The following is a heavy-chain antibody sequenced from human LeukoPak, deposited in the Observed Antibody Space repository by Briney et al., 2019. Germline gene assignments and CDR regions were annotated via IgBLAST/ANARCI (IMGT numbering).Heavy chain of an antibody. CDR2: IYYSGTT. CDR3: ARDRGGTYYGIDY. D-gene: IGHD3-3*01. V-gene: IGHV4-38-2*02. CDR1: GSSIRNGYY. Sequence: SETLSLTCAVSGSSIRNGYYWGWIRQPPGKGLEWIGTIYYSGTTYYNPSLKSRVTVSVDASNNQFSLKMRSVTVADTAVYYCARDRGGTYYGIDYWGQGTMVIVSS. J-gene: IGHJ4*02.